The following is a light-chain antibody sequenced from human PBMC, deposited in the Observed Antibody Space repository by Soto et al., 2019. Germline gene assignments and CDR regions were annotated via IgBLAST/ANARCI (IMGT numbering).Light chain of an antibody. Sequence: DLQMTQSPSSLSASVGDSLTIXXRARQSIGYYLNWYQQKPGKAPQLXXYAASNLQSGVPSRFSGSGSGTDFTLTISCLQSEDFATYYCQQYYSFPLITFGQGTRLEIK. CDR3: QQYYSFPLIT. J-gene: IGKJ5*01. CDR2: AAS. V-gene: IGKV1-39*01. CDR1: QSIGYY.